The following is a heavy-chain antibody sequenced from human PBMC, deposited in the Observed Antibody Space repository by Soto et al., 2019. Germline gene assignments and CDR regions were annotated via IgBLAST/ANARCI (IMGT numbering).Heavy chain of an antibody. Sequence: XESLKISCKGCGCSFTSYWIGWVRQMPGKGLEWMGIIYPGDSDTRYSPSFQGQVTISADKSISTAYLQWSSLKASDTAMYYCARHYCSSTSCYPVYYYYYGMDVWGQGNTVTVSS. J-gene: IGHJ6*02. CDR3: ARHYCSSTSCYPVYYYYYGMDV. CDR2: IYPGDSDT. V-gene: IGHV5-51*01. CDR1: GCSFTSYW. D-gene: IGHD2-2*01.